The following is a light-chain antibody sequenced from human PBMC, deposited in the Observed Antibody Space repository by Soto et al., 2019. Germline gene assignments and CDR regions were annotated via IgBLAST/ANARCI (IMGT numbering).Light chain of an antibody. Sequence: SALTQPASVSGSPGQSITNSCTETRSAIVDSPSLSWYQLPPAIAPKPLIYALSTRPSGVSNRFSGSKSGNPASLTISGLPAEDEADYYCSSYTTSSTPVFGTGTKVTVL. CDR3: SSYTTSSTPV. CDR2: ALS. CDR1: RSAIVDSPS. J-gene: IGLJ1*01. V-gene: IGLV2-14*01.